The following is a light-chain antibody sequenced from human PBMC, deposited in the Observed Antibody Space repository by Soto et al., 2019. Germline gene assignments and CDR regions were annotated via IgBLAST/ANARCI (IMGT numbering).Light chain of an antibody. CDR1: QSVSSSY. CDR3: QQYGSSTIP. V-gene: IGKV3-20*01. J-gene: IGKJ5*01. CDR2: GAS. Sequence: EIVLTQSPGTLSLSPGERATLSCRASQSVSSSYLAWYQQKPGQAPRLLIYGASSRATGIPDRFSGSGSGTDFTLAISRLEPEDFAVYYCQQYGSSTIPFGQWTRLEIK.